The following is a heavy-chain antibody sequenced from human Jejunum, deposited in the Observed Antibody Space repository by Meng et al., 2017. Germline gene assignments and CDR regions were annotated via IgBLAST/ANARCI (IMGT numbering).Heavy chain of an antibody. Sequence: QVQIAKWGDGLLRPSETLSLAFAVYGVSFSGYKWNWTRQPPGKGLEWMGEINHSGSPTYNPSLKSRVTMSVDTSKHQFSLKVDPVSAADTAVYYCARRLPYFDTGFYDFWGQGTLVTVSS. D-gene: IGHD3-9*01. V-gene: IGHV4-34*01. CDR2: INHSGSP. CDR3: ARRLPYFDTGFYDF. J-gene: IGHJ4*02. CDR1: GVSFSGYK.